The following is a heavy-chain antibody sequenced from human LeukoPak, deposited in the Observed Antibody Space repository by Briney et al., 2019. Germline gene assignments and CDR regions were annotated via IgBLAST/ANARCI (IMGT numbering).Heavy chain of an antibody. CDR2: INPSSGGT. V-gene: IGHV1-2*02. D-gene: IGHD4-17*01. CDR3: ATDSSGQTGVTTPYY. CDR1: GYTFTGYY. J-gene: IGHJ6*02. Sequence: ASVKVSCKASGYTFTGYYMHWVRQAPGQGLEWMGWINPSSGGTNYAQKFQGRVTMTADTSTSTAYMELRTLRSDDTAVYYCATDSSGQTGVTTPYYWGQGTTVTVSS.